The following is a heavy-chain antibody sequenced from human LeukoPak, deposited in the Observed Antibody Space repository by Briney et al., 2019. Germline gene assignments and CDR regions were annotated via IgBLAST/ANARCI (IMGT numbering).Heavy chain of an antibody. D-gene: IGHD6-13*01. CDR2: IYYSGST. J-gene: IGHJ3*02. CDR3: ARDNARPYSSSGYDAFDI. CDR1: GGSISSGGYY. V-gene: IGHV4-31*03. Sequence: SETLSLTCTVSGGSISSGGYYWSCIRQHPGKGLEWIGYIYYSGSTYYNPSLKSRVTISVDTSKNQFSLKLSSVTAADTAVYYCARDNARPYSSSGYDAFDIWGQGTMVTVSS.